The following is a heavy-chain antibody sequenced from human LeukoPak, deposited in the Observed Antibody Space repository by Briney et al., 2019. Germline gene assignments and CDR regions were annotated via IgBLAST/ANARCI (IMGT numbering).Heavy chain of an antibody. Sequence: QTGGSLRLSCAASGFTFDDYAMHWVRQVPGKGLEWVSLISGNGGNTYYADPVKGRFTISRDNSKNSLYLQMNSLRTEDTALYYCAKDISNWNSRHFDYWGQGTLVTVSS. V-gene: IGHV3-43*02. J-gene: IGHJ4*02. CDR1: GFTFDDYA. CDR2: ISGNGGNT. D-gene: IGHD1-7*01. CDR3: AKDISNWNSRHFDY.